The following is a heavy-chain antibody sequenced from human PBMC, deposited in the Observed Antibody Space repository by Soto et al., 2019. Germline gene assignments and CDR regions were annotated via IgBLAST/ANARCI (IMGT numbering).Heavy chain of an antibody. D-gene: IGHD2-15*01. V-gene: IGHV3-48*01. Sequence: GGSLRLSCAASGFTFSSYSMNWVRQAPGKGLEWVSYISSSSSTIYYADSVKGRFTISRDNAKNSLYLQMNSLRAEDTAVYYCARDLPCSGGSCYYNWFDPWGQGTLVTVSS. CDR3: ARDLPCSGGSCYYNWFDP. CDR1: GFTFSSYS. CDR2: ISSSSSTI. J-gene: IGHJ5*02.